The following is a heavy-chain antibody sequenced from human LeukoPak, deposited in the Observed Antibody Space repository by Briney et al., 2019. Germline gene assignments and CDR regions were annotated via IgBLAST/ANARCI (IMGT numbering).Heavy chain of an antibody. J-gene: IGHJ4*02. CDR2: ISYDGSNK. CDR1: GVTFSSDG. D-gene: IGHD6-19*01. V-gene: IGHV3-30*03. CDR3: AAKLGIAVPTGGSLDY. Sequence: GGALRLSCAASGVTFSSDGMQWGRQAPGEGRGWGAVISYDGSNKYYAESVKGRFTISRDNSKNTLYLQMNSLRAEDTAVYYCAAKLGIAVPTGGSLDYWGRGALVTVSS.